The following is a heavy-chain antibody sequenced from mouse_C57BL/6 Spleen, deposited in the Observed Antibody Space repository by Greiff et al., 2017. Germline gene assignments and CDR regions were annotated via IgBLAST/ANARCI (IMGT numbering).Heavy chain of an antibody. CDR1: GFTFSSYT. Sequence: EVQLVESGGGLVKPGGSLKLSCAASGFTFSSYTMSWVRQTPEKRLEWVATISGGGGNTYYPDSVKGRFTFARDNAKNTLYLQMSSLRSEDTALYDCARQDGYYSYYFDYWGQGTTLTVSS. CDR2: ISGGGGNT. CDR3: ARQDGYYSYYFDY. D-gene: IGHD2-3*01. V-gene: IGHV5-9*01. J-gene: IGHJ2*01.